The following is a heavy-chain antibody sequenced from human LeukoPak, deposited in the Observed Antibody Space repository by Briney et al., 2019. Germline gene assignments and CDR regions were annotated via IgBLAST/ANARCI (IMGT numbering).Heavy chain of an antibody. Sequence: VASVKVSCKASGYNFEILGISWVRQAPGQGLEWMGWISADEGNTDYAQKFEDRVTMTTDTSTNTAYMDLRNLTSDDTAVYYCARTLGGFTVDRATGFDLWGRGTLLPVCS. CDR1: GYNFEILG. D-gene: IGHD5-24*01. J-gene: IGHJ2*01. CDR2: ISADEGNT. V-gene: IGHV1-18*01. CDR3: ARTLGGFTVDRATGFDL.